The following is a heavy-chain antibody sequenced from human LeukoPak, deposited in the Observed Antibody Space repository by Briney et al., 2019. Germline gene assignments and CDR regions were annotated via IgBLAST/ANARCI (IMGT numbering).Heavy chain of an antibody. J-gene: IGHJ6*03. D-gene: IGHD7-27*01. Sequence: SQTLSLTCAISGDSVSSNSAAWNWIRQSPSRGLEWLGRTYYRSKWYNDYAVSVKSRITINPDTSKDQFSLQLNSVTPEDTAVYYCAREARLGIGHYYYYMDVWGKGTTVTVSS. V-gene: IGHV6-1*01. CDR3: AREARLGIGHYYYYMDV. CDR2: TYYRSKWYN. CDR1: GDSVSSNSAA.